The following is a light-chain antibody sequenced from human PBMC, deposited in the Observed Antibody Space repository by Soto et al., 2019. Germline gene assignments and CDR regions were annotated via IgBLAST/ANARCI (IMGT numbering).Light chain of an antibody. CDR3: GAEHGSGTNVVDV. CDR2: VGTGGIVG. Sequence: QPVLTQPPSASASLGASVTLTCTLSSGYNNYKVDWYQQRPGKGPRFVMRVGTGGIVGSRGDGIPDRFSVLGSGLNRYLTIRNIQEEDESDYHCGAEHGSGTNVVDVFGTGTKLTVL. J-gene: IGLJ1*01. CDR1: SGYNNYK. V-gene: IGLV9-49*01.